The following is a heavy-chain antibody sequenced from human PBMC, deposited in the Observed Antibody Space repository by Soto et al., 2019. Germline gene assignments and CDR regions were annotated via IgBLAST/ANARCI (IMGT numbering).Heavy chain of an antibody. D-gene: IGHD1-1*01. CDR1: GFNVGAFA. J-gene: IGHJ4*02. CDR2: ISVSDVFI. Sequence: GGSLRLSCAASGFNVGAFAVNWVRQAPGKGLEWVAGISVSDVFIYYSDSVRGRFYISRDASENILYLQMNSLRVDDTALYYCPREAIAGTTGLDSWGPGTLVTVSS. V-gene: IGHV3-23*01. CDR3: PREAIAGTTGLDS.